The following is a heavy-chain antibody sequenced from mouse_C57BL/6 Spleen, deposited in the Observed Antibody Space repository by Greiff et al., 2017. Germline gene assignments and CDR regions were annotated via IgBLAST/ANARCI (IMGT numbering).Heavy chain of an antibody. V-gene: IGHV1-69*01. CDR1: GYTFTSYW. J-gene: IGHJ1*03. CDR2: IDPSDSYT. D-gene: IGHD1-1*01. CDR3: ASSYPHWYFDV. Sequence: VQLQQPGAELVMPGASVKLSCKASGYTFTSYWMHWVKQRPGQGLEWIGEIDPSDSYTNYNQKFKGKSTLTVDKSSSTAYMQLSSLTSEDSAVYYCASSYPHWYFDVWGTGTTVTVSS.